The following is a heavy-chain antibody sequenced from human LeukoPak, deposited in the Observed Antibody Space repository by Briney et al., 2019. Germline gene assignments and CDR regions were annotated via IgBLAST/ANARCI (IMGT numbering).Heavy chain of an antibody. V-gene: IGHV3-7*03. Sequence: GGSLRLSCAASGFTFSSFWISWVRQAPGKGLEWVANIKQDGSEKYYVDSVKGRFTISRDNAKNSLYLQMNSLRAEDTAVYYCARDQFVVVVAATGNWFDPWGQGTLVTVSS. CDR3: ARDQFVVVVAATGNWFDP. D-gene: IGHD2-15*01. CDR2: IKQDGSEK. J-gene: IGHJ5*02. CDR1: GFTFSSFW.